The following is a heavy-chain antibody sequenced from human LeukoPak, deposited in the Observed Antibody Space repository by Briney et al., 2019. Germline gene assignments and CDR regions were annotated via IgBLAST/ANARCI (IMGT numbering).Heavy chain of an antibody. J-gene: IGHJ4*02. Sequence: PSETLSLTCTVSGGSISSGGYYWSWIRQHPGKGLEWIGYIYYSGSNYYNPSLKSRVTISVDTSKNQFSLKLSSVTAADTAVYYCARYIKRYFDYWGQGTLVTVSS. CDR1: GGSISSGGYY. CDR2: IYYSGSN. V-gene: IGHV4-31*03. CDR3: ARYIKRYFDY.